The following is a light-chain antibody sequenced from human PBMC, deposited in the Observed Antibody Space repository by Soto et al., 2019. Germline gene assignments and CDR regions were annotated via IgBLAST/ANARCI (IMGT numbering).Light chain of an antibody. J-gene: IGKJ1*01. Sequence: EIVLTQSPGTLSLSPGERATLSCRASQSVSSTYLAWYQQKPGQAPRLLIYGASSRATGIPDRFSGRGSGTDFTLTISRLEPEDVAVYYCQQYTTSPPSWTFGQGTKVEIK. CDR3: QQYTTSPPSWT. CDR1: QSVSSTY. V-gene: IGKV3-20*01. CDR2: GAS.